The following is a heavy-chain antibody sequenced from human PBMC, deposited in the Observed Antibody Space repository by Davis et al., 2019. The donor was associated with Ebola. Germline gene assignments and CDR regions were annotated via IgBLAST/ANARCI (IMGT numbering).Heavy chain of an antibody. CDR3: AADLRRSAFDI. CDR1: GFTFTSSA. Sequence: SVKVSCKASGFTFTSSAVQWVRQARGQRLEWIGWIVVGSGNTNYAQKFKERVTITRDMSTSTAYMELSSLRSEDTAVYYCAADLRRSAFDIWGQGTMVTVSS. D-gene: IGHD2-15*01. J-gene: IGHJ3*02. CDR2: IVVGSGNT. V-gene: IGHV1-58*01.